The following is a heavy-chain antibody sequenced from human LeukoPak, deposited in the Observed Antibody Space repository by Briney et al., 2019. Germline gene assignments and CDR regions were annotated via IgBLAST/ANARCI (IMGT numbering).Heavy chain of an antibody. CDR2: INHSGST. V-gene: IGHV4-34*01. CDR3: ARGSRYGSGSYYNLYPHYYYYGMDV. J-gene: IGHJ6*02. D-gene: IGHD3-10*01. Sequence: PSETLSLTCAVYGGSFSGYYWSWIRQPPGKGLEWIGEINHSGSTNYNPSLKSRVTISVDTSKNQFSLKLSSVTAADTAVYYCARGSRYGSGSYYNLYPHYYYYGMDVWGQGTTVTVSS. CDR1: GGSFSGYY.